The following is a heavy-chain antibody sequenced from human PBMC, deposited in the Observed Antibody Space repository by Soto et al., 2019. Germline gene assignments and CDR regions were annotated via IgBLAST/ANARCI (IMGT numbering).Heavy chain of an antibody. CDR2: IIPILGIA. J-gene: IGHJ6*02. D-gene: IGHD2-15*01. Sequence: QVQLVQSGAEVKKPGSSVKVSCKASGGTFSSYTISWVRQAPGQGLEWMGRIIPILGIANYAQKFQGRVTISAEQTTSQAYMELSRLRSEDKGVYYCATPSVAATLGYFYYYGMDVWGQGTTVTVSS. V-gene: IGHV1-69*02. CDR3: ATPSVAATLGYFYYYGMDV. CDR1: GGTFSSYT.